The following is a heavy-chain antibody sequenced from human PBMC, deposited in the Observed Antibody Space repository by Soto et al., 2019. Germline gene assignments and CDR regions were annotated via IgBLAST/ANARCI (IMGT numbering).Heavy chain of an antibody. Sequence: EVQLVESGGGLVQPGGSLKLSCAASGLTFSGSAIHWVRQASGKGLEWVGRIRSKTNSYATAYAASVKGRFTISRDDSKKTAYLQMNSLQNEDTAVYYCTRSLDLWGRGTLVTVSS. CDR1: GLTFSGSA. CDR3: TRSLDL. V-gene: IGHV3-73*02. CDR2: IRSKTNSYAT. J-gene: IGHJ2*01.